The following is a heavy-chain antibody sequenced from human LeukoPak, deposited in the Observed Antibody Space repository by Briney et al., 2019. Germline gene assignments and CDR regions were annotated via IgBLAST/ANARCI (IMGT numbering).Heavy chain of an antibody. Sequence: PGGSLRLSCAASGFTFSSYSMNWVRQAPGKGLEWVSSISSSSSYIYYADSVKGRFTISRDNAKNSLYLQMNSLRAEDTAEYYCARIPLWFGELLYSAFDIWGQGTMVTVSS. CDR3: ARIPLWFGELLYSAFDI. V-gene: IGHV3-21*01. CDR1: GFTFSSYS. CDR2: ISSSSSYI. J-gene: IGHJ3*02. D-gene: IGHD3-10*01.